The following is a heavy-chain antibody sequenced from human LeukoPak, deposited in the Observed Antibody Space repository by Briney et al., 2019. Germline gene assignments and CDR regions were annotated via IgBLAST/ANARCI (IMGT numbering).Heavy chain of an antibody. Sequence: GGSLRLSCAASGFTFSSYWMSWVRQAPGKGLKWVANIKQDGSEKYYVDSVKGRFTISRDNAKNSLYLQMNSLRAEDTAVYYCARRGAGRSYYTDYWGQGTLVTVSS. CDR2: IKQDGSEK. CDR3: ARRGAGRSYYTDY. J-gene: IGHJ4*02. CDR1: GFTFSSYW. V-gene: IGHV3-7*01. D-gene: IGHD1-26*01.